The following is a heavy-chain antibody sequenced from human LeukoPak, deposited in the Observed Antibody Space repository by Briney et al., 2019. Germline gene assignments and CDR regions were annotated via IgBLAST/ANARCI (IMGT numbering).Heavy chain of an antibody. CDR3: AREVGYTSSYFDY. CDR2: ISSSNSYI. D-gene: IGHD6-13*01. CDR1: GFTFSGYT. J-gene: IGHJ4*02. V-gene: IGHV3-21*01. Sequence: GGSLRLSCAASGFTFSGYTMNWVRQAPGKGLEWVSSISSSNSYIFYAYSVKGRFTISRDNAKNSLYLRMKSLRAEDTAVFYCAREVGYTSSYFDYWGQGTLVTVSS.